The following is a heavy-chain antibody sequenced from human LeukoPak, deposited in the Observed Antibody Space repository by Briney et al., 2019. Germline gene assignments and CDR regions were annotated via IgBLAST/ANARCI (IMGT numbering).Heavy chain of an antibody. V-gene: IGHV1-46*01. CDR1: GYTFTGYY. Sequence: GASVKVSCKASGYTFTGYYMHWVRQAPGQGLEWVGIINPSDGTTTYAQKFQGRLTMTRDTSTSTVYMELSSLRSEDTAVYYCARGYPMDWNYFDYWGQGTLVTVSS. CDR2: INPSDGTT. D-gene: IGHD3/OR15-3a*01. CDR3: ARGYPMDWNYFDY. J-gene: IGHJ4*02.